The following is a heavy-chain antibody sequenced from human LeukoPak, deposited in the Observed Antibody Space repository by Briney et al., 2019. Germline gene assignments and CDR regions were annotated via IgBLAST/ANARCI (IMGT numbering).Heavy chain of an antibody. Sequence: SSETLSLTCTVSGGSISSSNNYWGWIRQPPGKGLEWIGAIYYSGSTYYSPSLKSRITISLDPSKNQFSLKLSSVTAADTAVYYRANHYDSGSYYAYWGQGTLVTVSS. CDR2: IYYSGST. CDR1: GGSISSSNNY. V-gene: IGHV4-39*01. J-gene: IGHJ4*02. CDR3: ANHYDSGSYYAY. D-gene: IGHD3-10*01.